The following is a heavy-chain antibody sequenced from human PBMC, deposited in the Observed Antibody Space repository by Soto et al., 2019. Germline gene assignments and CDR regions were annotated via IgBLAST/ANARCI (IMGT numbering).Heavy chain of an antibody. Sequence: QVQLQESGPGLVKPSQTLSLTCTVSGGSITSSGYYWSWIRQHPGEGLEWIGFTSNSGSTSYNPSLKSRVTIPVDTSSNQFSLNLNSVTGADTAVYYCARGGGSTKVDYWGQGTLVTVSP. D-gene: IGHD2-2*01. J-gene: IGHJ4*02. V-gene: IGHV4-31*03. CDR2: TSNSGST. CDR3: ARGGGSTKVDY. CDR1: GGSITSSGYY.